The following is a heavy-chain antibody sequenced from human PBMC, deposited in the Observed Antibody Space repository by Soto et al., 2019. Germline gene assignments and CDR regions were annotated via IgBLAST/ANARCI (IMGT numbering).Heavy chain of an antibody. CDR1: GGSISSGDYY. CDR3: ARGHIVAVVTATYLVYNWFDP. CDR2: IYYSGST. D-gene: IGHD2-15*01. Sequence: TLSLTCTVSGGSISSGDYYWSWIRQPPGKGLEWIGYIYYSGSTYYNPSLKSRVTISVDTSKNQFSLKLSSVTAADTAVYYCARGHIVAVVTATYLVYNWFDPWGQGTLVTVSS. J-gene: IGHJ5*02. V-gene: IGHV4-30-4*01.